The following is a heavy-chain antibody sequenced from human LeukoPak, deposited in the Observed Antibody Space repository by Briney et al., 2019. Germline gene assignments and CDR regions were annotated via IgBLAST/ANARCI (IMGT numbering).Heavy chain of an antibody. J-gene: IGHJ4*02. CDR1: GGSINSYY. Sequence: SETLSLTCTVSGGSINSYYWSWIRQPAGKGLEWVRRIYSSGTTNYSPSLKGRVTISVDTTQNQPSPRLNPVTAADPGGYYSGREAGSGGYYDYWGQGTLVTVS. V-gene: IGHV4-4*07. D-gene: IGHD3-22*01. CDR2: IYSSGTT. CDR3: GREAGSGGYYDY.